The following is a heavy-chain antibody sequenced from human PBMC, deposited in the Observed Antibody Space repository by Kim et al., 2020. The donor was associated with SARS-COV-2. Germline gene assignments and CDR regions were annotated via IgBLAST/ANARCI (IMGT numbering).Heavy chain of an antibody. Sequence: GGSLRLSCAASGFTFSNAWMSWVRQAPGKGLEWVGRIKSKTDGGTTDYAAPVKGRFTISRDDSKNTLYLQMNSLKTEDTAVYYCTTDRSLRLLWFGEFFSDSYGMDVWGTGTTVTVSS. CDR1: GFTFSNAW. J-gene: IGHJ6*04. CDR2: IKSKTDGGTT. V-gene: IGHV3-15*01. D-gene: IGHD3-10*01. CDR3: TTDRSLRLLWFGEFFSDSYGMDV.